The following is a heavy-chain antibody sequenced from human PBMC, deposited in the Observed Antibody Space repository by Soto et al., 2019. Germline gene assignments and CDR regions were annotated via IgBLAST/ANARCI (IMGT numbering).Heavy chain of an antibody. J-gene: IGHJ4*02. CDR2: IWYDGSNK. CDR1: GFTFSSYG. CDR3: ARDPIRGQLAPFFDY. D-gene: IGHD6-6*01. Sequence: QVQLVESGGGVVQPGRSLRLSCAASGFTFSSYGMHWVRQAPGKGLEWVAVIWYDGSNKYYADSVKGRFTISRDNSKNTLYLQINSLRAEDTAVYYCARDPIRGQLAPFFDYWGQGTLVTVSS. V-gene: IGHV3-33*01.